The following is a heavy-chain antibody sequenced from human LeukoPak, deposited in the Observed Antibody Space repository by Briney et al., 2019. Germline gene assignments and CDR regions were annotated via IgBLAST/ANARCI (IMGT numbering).Heavy chain of an antibody. J-gene: IGHJ4*02. CDR2: ISGSGGAT. CDR3: AKAQSYYYDTSGYYCYFDY. D-gene: IGHD3-22*01. Sequence: GGSLRLSCAASGFTFSSYAMSWVRQAPGKGLEWVSGISGSGGATYHADSVKGRSTISRDNSRNTLHLQMNSLRAEDTAIYYCAKAQSYYYDTSGYYCYFDYWGQGTLVTVSS. CDR1: GFTFSSYA. V-gene: IGHV3-23*01.